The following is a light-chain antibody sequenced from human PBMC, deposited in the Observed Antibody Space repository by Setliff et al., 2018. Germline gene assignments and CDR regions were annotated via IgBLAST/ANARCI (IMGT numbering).Light chain of an antibody. CDR2: EMN. J-gene: IGLJ1*01. CDR3: SSNIGSNNFDV. Sequence: QSALTQPPSASGSPGQSVTISCTGTSSDIGGYKYVSWYQQHPGKAPKLMIYEMNKRPSGVPDRFSGSKSGNTASLTVSGLQAEDEADYYCSSNIGSNNFDVFGTGTKVTVL. V-gene: IGLV2-8*01. CDR1: SSDIGGYKY.